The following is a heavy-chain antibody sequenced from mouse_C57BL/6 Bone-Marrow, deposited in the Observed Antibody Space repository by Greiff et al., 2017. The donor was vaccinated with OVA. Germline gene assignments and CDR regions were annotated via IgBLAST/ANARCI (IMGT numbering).Heavy chain of an antibody. CDR1: GYTFTSYG. D-gene: IGHD1-1*01. V-gene: IGHV1-72*01. CDR3: TRCPTIVARDYFDY. Sequence: VKLQESGAELARPGASVKLSCKASGYTFTSYGISWVKQRTGRGLEWIGRIDPNSGGTKYNEKFKSKATLTVDKPSSTAYMQLSSLTSEDSAVYYCTRCPTIVARDYFDYWGQGTTLTVSS. J-gene: IGHJ2*01. CDR2: IDPNSGGT.